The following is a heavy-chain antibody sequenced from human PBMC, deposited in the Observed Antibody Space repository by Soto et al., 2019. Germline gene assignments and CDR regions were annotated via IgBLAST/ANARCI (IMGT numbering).Heavy chain of an antibody. J-gene: IGHJ4*02. CDR2: INHSGMT. CDR3: ARGGLTPMVIAY. V-gene: IGHV4-34*01. D-gene: IGHD5-18*01. Sequence: QVQLQQWGAGLLKPSETLSLTCAVYGGSFSGFYWIWIRQPPGMGLEWIGEINHSGMTNYNPSLKSRDIISVDTSKNQFSRTLTSVTAADTAGYYCARGGLTPMVIAYWGQGTLVTVSS. CDR1: GGSFSGFY.